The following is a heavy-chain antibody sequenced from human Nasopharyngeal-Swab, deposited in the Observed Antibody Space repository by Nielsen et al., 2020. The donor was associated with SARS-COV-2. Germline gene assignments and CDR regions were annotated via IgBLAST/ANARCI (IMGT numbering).Heavy chain of an antibody. D-gene: IGHD4-23*01. CDR3: AKLGGNSDGSYFDY. Sequence: GGSLRLSCAASGFTVSSNYMHWVRQAPGEGLEWVSAFYSGGTTYYADSVKGRVTISRDNSNNTVYLQMNSLRAEDTAVYYCAKLGGNSDGSYFDYWGQGTLVTVSS. V-gene: IGHV3-66*01. J-gene: IGHJ4*02. CDR2: FYSGGTT. CDR1: GFTVSSNY.